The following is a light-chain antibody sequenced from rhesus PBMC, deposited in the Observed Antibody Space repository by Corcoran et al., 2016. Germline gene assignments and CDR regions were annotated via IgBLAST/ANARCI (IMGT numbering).Light chain of an antibody. CDR1: ENVNIY. J-gene: IGKJ4*01. CDR2: KAS. CDR3: QHGYGTPLT. Sequence: DIQMTQSPSSLSASVGDRVTITCRASENVNIYLNWYQQKPGKAPKLLIYKASTLQSGVPSRFRGSGSGTDYTFTISSLQPEDVATYYCQHGYGTPLTFGGGTKVEIK. V-gene: IGKV1-74*01.